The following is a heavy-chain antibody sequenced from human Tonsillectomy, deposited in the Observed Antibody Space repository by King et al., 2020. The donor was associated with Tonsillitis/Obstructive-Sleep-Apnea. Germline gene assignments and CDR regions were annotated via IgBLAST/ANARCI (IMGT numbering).Heavy chain of an antibody. CDR1: GFTFSSYA. V-gene: IGHV3-23*04. J-gene: IGHJ2*01. Sequence: VQLVESGGGLVQPGGSLRLSCAASGFTFSSYAMSWVRQAPGKGLEWVSAISGSGGSTYYADSVKGRFTISRDNSKNTLYLQMNSLRAEDTAVYYGAKGSKQQLVRGYWYFDLWGRGTLVTVSS. CDR3: AKGSKQQLVRGYWYFDL. CDR2: ISGSGGST. D-gene: IGHD6-13*01.